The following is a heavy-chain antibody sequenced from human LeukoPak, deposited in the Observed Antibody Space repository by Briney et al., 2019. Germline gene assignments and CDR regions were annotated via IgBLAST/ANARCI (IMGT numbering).Heavy chain of an antibody. CDR3: ARKSLGRRITMVRGVSEWFDP. V-gene: IGHV3-30*04. CDR2: ISYDGSNK. J-gene: IGHJ5*02. Sequence: TGGSLRLSCAASGFTFSSYAMHWVRQAPGKGLEWVAVISYDGSNKYYADSVKGRFTISRDNSKNTLYLQMNSLRAEDTAVYYCARKSLGRRITMVRGVSEWFDPWGQGTLVTVSS. CDR1: GFTFSSYA. D-gene: IGHD3-10*01.